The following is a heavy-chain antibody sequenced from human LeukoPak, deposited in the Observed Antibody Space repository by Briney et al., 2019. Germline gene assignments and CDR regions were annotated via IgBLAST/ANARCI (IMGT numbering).Heavy chain of an antibody. D-gene: IGHD3-9*01. CDR2: IIPIFGTA. J-gene: IGHJ6*02. CDR3: ARDPITPYDILTGYYHELGLNYYYGMDV. CDR1: GGTFSSYA. Sequence: PRASVKVSCKASGGTFSSYAISWVRQAPGQGLEWMGGIIPIFGTANYAQKFQGRVTITADESTSTAYMELSSLRSEDTAVYYCARDPITPYDILTGYYHELGLNYYYGMDVWGQGTTVTVSS. V-gene: IGHV1-69*13.